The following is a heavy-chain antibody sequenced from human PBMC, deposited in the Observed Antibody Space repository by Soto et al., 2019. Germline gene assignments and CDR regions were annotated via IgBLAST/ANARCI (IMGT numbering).Heavy chain of an antibody. J-gene: IGHJ6*02. CDR1: GYTFTGYY. CDR2: INPNSGGT. V-gene: IGHV1-2*04. D-gene: IGHD3-22*01. Sequence: ASVKVSCKASGYTFTGYYMHWVRQAPGQGLEWMGWINPNSGGTNYAQKFQGWVTMTRDTSISTAYMELSRLRSDDTAVYYCARDYYDSSGYSALRFYGMDVWGQGTTVTVSS. CDR3: ARDYYDSSGYSALRFYGMDV.